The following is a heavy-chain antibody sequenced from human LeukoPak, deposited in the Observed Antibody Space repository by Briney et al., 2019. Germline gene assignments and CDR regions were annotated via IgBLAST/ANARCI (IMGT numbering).Heavy chain of an antibody. J-gene: IGHJ5*02. CDR2: INPNSGDT. V-gene: IGHV1-2*02. Sequence: AAVKVSCKASGYTFTDYYMHWVRQAPGQGLEWMAWINPNSGDTNYAQKLQGRVTLTRDTSITTAYMELSWLRSDDTAVYFCARVVDYYGSGTSYSLDTWGQGTLVTVSS. CDR3: ARVVDYYGSGTSYSLDT. CDR1: GYTFTDYY. D-gene: IGHD3-10*01.